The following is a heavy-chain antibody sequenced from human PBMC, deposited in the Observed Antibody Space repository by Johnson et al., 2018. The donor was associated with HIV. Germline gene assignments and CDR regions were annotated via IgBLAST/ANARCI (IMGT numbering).Heavy chain of an antibody. J-gene: IGHJ3*02. CDR2: ISWDGGST. V-gene: IGHV3-43*02. Sequence: EVQLVESGGGVVQPGRSLRLSCAASGFTFRSYGMHWVRQAPGKGLEWVSLISWDGGSTYYADSVKGRFTISRDNSKNSLYLQMNSLRTEDTALYYCAKDLTMYSSSSAAFDIWGQGTMVTVSS. CDR1: GFTFRSYG. D-gene: IGHD6-6*01. CDR3: AKDLTMYSSSSAAFDI.